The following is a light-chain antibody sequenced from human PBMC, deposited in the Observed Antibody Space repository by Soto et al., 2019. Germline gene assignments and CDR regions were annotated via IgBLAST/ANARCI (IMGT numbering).Light chain of an antibody. CDR2: GNN. Sequence: QAVVTQPPSVSGAPGQRVTISCTGSSSNIGAGYDVHWYQQLPGTAPKLLIYGNNNRPSGVPDRFSGSKSGTSASLAITGLQAEDGADYYCQSYDRSLSGRVFGTGTKLTVL. CDR1: SSNIGAGYD. CDR3: QSYDRSLSGRV. V-gene: IGLV1-40*01. J-gene: IGLJ1*01.